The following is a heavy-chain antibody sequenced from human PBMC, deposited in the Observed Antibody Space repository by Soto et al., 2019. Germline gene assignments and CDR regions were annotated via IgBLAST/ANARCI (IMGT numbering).Heavy chain of an antibody. CDR2: TYPGDSDT. D-gene: IGHD3-22*01. CDR3: ARHRTYYYDSSGYSHWFDP. Sequence: GESLKISCKGSGYSFTSYWIGWVRQMPGKGLEWMGITYPGDSDTRYSPSFQGQVTISADKSISTAYLQWSSLKASDTAMYYCARHRTYYYDSSGYSHWFDPWGQGTLVTVSS. CDR1: GYSFTSYW. J-gene: IGHJ5*02. V-gene: IGHV5-51*01.